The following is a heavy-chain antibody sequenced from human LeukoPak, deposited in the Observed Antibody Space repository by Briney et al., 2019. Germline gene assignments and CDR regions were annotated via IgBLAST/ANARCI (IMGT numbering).Heavy chain of an antibody. CDR3: ARERGDTAMVFDY. J-gene: IGHJ4*02. V-gene: IGHV3-11*06. D-gene: IGHD5-18*01. CDR1: GFTFSDYY. CDR2: ISSSSSYT. Sequence: GGSLRLSCAASGFTFSDYYMSWIRQAPGKGPEGVSYISSSSSYTNYADSVKGRFTISRDNAKNSLYLQMNSLRAEDTAVYYCARERGDTAMVFDYWGQGTLVTVSS.